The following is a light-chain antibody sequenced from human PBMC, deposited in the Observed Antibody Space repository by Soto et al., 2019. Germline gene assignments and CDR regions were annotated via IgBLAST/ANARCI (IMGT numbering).Light chain of an antibody. Sequence: QSALTQPASVSGSPGQSITISCTGTSSNIGNYNLVSWYQQHPGKAPKLMIYEGNKRPSGVSNRFSGSKSGNTASLTISGLQAEDEADYYCCSYSGTHYVFGTGTKVTVL. CDR1: SSNIGNYNL. V-gene: IGLV2-23*01. CDR2: EGN. CDR3: CSYSGTHYV. J-gene: IGLJ1*01.